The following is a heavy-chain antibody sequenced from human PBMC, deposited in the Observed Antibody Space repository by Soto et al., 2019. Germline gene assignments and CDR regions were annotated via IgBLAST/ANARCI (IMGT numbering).Heavy chain of an antibody. J-gene: IGHJ4*02. CDR2: ISGNGVNT. D-gene: IGHD2-21*02. CDR1: GFTFSSYA. CDR3: ARGRSKRGGDSPVFDS. Sequence: ELQLVESGGGLVQPGGSLRLSCAASGFTFSSYAMHWVRQAPGKGLEFVSAISGNGVNTHYANSVRGRFTISRDTSKNTLYLQMGGLRADDMAVYYCARGRSKRGGDSPVFDSWGQGTLVTVSS. V-gene: IGHV3-64*01.